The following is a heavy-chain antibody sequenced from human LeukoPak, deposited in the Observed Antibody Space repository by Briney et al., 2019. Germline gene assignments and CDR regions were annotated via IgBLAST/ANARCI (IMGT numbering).Heavy chain of an antibody. Sequence: GGPLRLSCAASGFTFSSYEMNWVRQAPGKGLEWVSYISSSGSTIYYADSVKGRFTISGDNATNELYLQMNSLRAEDTAVYYCARRGGYYDSSGYYFGYWGQGTLVTVSS. J-gene: IGHJ4*02. V-gene: IGHV3-48*03. CDR3: ARRGGYYDSSGYYFGY. CDR1: GFTFSSYE. CDR2: ISSSGSTI. D-gene: IGHD3-22*01.